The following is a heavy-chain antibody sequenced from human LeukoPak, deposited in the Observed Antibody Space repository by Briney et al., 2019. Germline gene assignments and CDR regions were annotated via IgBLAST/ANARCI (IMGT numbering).Heavy chain of an antibody. CDR3: ARAQRIAPYDY. J-gene: IGHJ4*02. Sequence: SETLSLTCTVSGGSISSGDYYWSWIRQPPGKGLEWIGYIYYSGSTYYNPSLKSRVTISVDTSKNQFSLKLSSVTAADTAVYYCARAQRIAPYDYWGQGTLVTVSS. D-gene: IGHD6-13*01. V-gene: IGHV4-30-4*08. CDR2: IYYSGST. CDR1: GGSISSGDYY.